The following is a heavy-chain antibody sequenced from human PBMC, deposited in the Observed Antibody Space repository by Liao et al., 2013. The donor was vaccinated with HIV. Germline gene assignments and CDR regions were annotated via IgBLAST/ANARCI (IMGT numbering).Heavy chain of an antibody. J-gene: IGHJ4*02. Sequence: QVQLQESGPGVVKPSQILSLRCSVSGGSMSSYSWNWIRQSAGRGLEWIGRVSHSGGASYNPSLESRVMMSLDTSNNRFSLQLTSVTAADTAIYYCARGVPPDYWGQGNPGHRVL. CDR3: ARGVPPDY. CDR2: VSHSGGA. CDR1: GGSMSSYS. V-gene: IGHV4-4*07. D-gene: IGHD5/OR15-5a*01.